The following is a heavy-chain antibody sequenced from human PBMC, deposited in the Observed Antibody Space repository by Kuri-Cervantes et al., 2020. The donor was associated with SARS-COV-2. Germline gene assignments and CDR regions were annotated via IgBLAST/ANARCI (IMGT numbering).Heavy chain of an antibody. D-gene: IGHD3-10*01. Sequence: GESLKISCAASGFTFSSYSMNWVRQAPGKGLEWVSSISSSSSYIYYADSVKGRFTISRDNAKNSLYLQMNNLRAEDTAVYYCATHSMVRGVLDSFDIWGQGTMVTVSS. V-gene: IGHV3-21*04. CDR2: ISSSSSYI. CDR1: GFTFSSYS. CDR3: ATHSMVRGVLDSFDI. J-gene: IGHJ3*02.